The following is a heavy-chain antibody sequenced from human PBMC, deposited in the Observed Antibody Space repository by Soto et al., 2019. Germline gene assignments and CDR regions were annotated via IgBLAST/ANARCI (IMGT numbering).Heavy chain of an antibody. V-gene: IGHV1-69*13. Sequence: GHSGRVDCKASGGTVSSNVITWVRQAPGQGLEWMGGIIPMFDRTNYAQKFQGRVTIIADESTSTAYMELSSLRSEDTAVYYCARALDNNQYYYGMDVWGQGTTVPVSS. CDR2: IIPMFDRT. J-gene: IGHJ6*02. D-gene: IGHD1-1*01. CDR3: ARALDNNQYYYGMDV. CDR1: GGTVSSNV.